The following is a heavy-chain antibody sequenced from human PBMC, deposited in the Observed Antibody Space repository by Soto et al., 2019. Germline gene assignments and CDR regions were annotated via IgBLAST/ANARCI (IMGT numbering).Heavy chain of an antibody. V-gene: IGHV4-59*08. CDR3: ERHSIWLLLSDY. CDR2: IYYTGST. Sequence: SETLSLTCTVSGGSISSYYWSWIRQPPGKGLEWIGCIYYTGSTNYNPSLKSRVTISVDTSKNQFSLKLGSVTAADTAVYFCERHSIWLLLSDYWGQGTLVTVS. D-gene: IGHD3-22*01. CDR1: GGSISSYY. J-gene: IGHJ4*02.